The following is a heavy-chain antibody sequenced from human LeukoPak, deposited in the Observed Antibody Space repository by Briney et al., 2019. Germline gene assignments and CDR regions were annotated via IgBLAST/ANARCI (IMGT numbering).Heavy chain of an antibody. V-gene: IGHV3-23*01. CDR2: ISGSGGST. J-gene: IGHJ6*02. CDR1: GFTFSSYA. D-gene: IGHD3-16*01. Sequence: GGSLRLSCAASGFTFSSYAMSWVRQAPGKGLEWVSAISGSGGSTYYADSVKGRFTISRDNSKNTLYLQMNSLRAEDTAVYYCARDGARLWGSYYYGMDVWGQGTTVTVSS. CDR3: ARDGARLWGSYYYGMDV.